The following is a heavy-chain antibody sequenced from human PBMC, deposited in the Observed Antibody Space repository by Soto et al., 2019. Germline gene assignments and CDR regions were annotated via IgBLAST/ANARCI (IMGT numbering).Heavy chain of an antibody. D-gene: IGHD5-18*01. CDR2: IIPIFGTA. J-gene: IGHJ6*02. CDR1: GGTFSSYA. Sequence: VKVSCKASGGTFSSYAISWVRQAPGQGLEWMGGIIPIFGTANYAQKFQGRVTITADESTSTAYMELSSLRSEDTAVYYCARRDSIDTAMAGNYYYYGMDVWGQGTTVTVSS. V-gene: IGHV1-69*01. CDR3: ARRDSIDTAMAGNYYYYGMDV.